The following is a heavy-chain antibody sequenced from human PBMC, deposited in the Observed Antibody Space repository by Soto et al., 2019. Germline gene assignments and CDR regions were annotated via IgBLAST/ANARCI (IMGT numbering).Heavy chain of an antibody. D-gene: IGHD3-10*01. CDR2: INHSGST. J-gene: IGHJ2*01. V-gene: IGHV4-34*01. Sequence: QVRLQQWGAGLLKPSETLPLTCAVYGGSFSDYYWSWIRQSPGKGLEWIGEINHSGSTNYNPSLKSRVALSVDTSKNQFSPKLNSVTAADTAVYYCAREVPSRYFDLWGRGTPVTVSS. CDR3: AREVPSRYFDL. CDR1: GGSFSDYY.